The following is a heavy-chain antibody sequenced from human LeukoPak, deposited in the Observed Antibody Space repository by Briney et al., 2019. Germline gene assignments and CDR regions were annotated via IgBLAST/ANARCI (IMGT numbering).Heavy chain of an antibody. D-gene: IGHD3-9*01. J-gene: IGHJ4*02. Sequence: GASVKVSCKASGYTLISYDINWVRQATGQGLEWMGWMKPDSGNTGYAQKFQGRVTMTRNTSTNTAYMELSSLTSEDTAVYYCARDWLITAALADFWGPGTQVTVTS. CDR2: MKPDSGNT. V-gene: IGHV1-8*01. CDR1: GYTLISYD. CDR3: ARDWLITAALADF.